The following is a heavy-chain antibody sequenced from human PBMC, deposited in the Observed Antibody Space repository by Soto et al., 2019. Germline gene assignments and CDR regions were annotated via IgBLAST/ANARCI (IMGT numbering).Heavy chain of an antibody. CDR2: FDPEEGEI. CDR1: GHSLTVLS. V-gene: IGHV1-24*01. J-gene: IGHJ4*02. Sequence: ASVKVSCKVAGHSLTVLSMHWVRQGPGRGLEWLGGFDPEEGEIIYAQNFQGRIRLTEDTSTDTAFMELNSLKSEDTAIYYCATTRTTYVYDFDSWGQGTLVTVSS. D-gene: IGHD3-16*01. CDR3: ATTRTTYVYDFDS.